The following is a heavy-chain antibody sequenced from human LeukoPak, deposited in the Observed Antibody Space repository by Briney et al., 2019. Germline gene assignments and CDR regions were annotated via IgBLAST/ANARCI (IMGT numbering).Heavy chain of an antibody. CDR2: IYGSGNT. Sequence: SETLSLTCTVSSGAISTSHWLSWVRQPPGKGLEWIGEIYGSGNTNYNPSLKSRVTMSVDKTRIHLSLKLHSVTAADTAVYYCPTKLSTDPHYFDYWGQGILVTVSS. D-gene: IGHD5/OR15-5a*01. J-gene: IGHJ4*02. V-gene: IGHV4-4*02. CDR1: SGAISTSHW. CDR3: PTKLSTDPHYFDY.